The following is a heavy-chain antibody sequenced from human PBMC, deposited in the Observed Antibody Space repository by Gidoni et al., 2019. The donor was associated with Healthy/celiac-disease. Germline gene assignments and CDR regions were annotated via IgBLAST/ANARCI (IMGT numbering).Heavy chain of an antibody. Sequence: QVQLQESGPGLVKPSETLSLTCTVSGYSISSGYYWGWIRQPPGKGLEWIGSIYHSGSTYYNPSLKGRVTISVDTSKNQFSLKLSSVTAADTAVYYCARDLVGATSWFDPWGQGTLVTVSS. D-gene: IGHD1-26*01. J-gene: IGHJ5*02. CDR1: GYSISSGYY. CDR2: IYHSGST. V-gene: IGHV4-38-2*02. CDR3: ARDLVGATSWFDP.